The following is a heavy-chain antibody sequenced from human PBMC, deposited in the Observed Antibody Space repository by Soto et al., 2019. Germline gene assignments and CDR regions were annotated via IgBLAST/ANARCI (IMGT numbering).Heavy chain of an antibody. D-gene: IGHD3-10*01. CDR1: GGSFSGYY. Sequence: SETLSLTCAVYGGSFSGYYWSWIRQPPGKGLEWIGEINHSGSTNYNPSLKGRVTISVDTSKNQFSLKLSSVTAADTAVYYCARGAIYGFGELRNYYYYYGMDVWGQGTTVTVSS. CDR3: ARGAIYGFGELRNYYYYYGMDV. J-gene: IGHJ6*02. V-gene: IGHV4-34*01. CDR2: INHSGST.